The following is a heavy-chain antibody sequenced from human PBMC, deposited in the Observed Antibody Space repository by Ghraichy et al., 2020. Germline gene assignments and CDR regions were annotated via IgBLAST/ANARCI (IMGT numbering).Heavy chain of an antibody. CDR1: GFTFSSYS. CDR3: ARDSRRNYYYDSSGYYFDY. Sequence: GALRLSCAASGFTFSSYSMNWVRQAPGKGLEWVSSISSSSSYIYYADSVKGRFTISRDNAKNSLYLQMNSLRAEDTAVYYCARDSRRNYYYDSSGYYFDYWGQGTLVTVSS. V-gene: IGHV3-21*01. D-gene: IGHD3-22*01. CDR2: ISSSSSYI. J-gene: IGHJ4*02.